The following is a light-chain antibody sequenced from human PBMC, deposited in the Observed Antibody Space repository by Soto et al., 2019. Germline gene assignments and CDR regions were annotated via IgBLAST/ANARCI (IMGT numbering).Light chain of an antibody. V-gene: IGKV1-39*01. CDR2: DSS. CDR1: QNINKN. J-gene: IGKJ2*01. Sequence: DIQMTQSPSSLSASVGDSVTISCRASQNINKNLNWYQQKSGKAPSLLIYDSSTFQSGVPSRFSGSRAGTEFTLAITNLQPEDFASYYCQQSFHTLYTFGQGTKLEI. CDR3: QQSFHTLYT.